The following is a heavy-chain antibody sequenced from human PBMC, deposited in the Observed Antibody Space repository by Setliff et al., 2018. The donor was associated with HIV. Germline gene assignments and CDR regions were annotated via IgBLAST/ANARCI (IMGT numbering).Heavy chain of an antibody. D-gene: IGHD6-13*01. CDR2: ISGSGGSP. CDR1: GLTFSSYA. CDR3: AKDQSSSWTTGLDY. V-gene: IGHV3-23*01. Sequence: PGGSLRLSCAASGLTFSSYAMSWVRQAPGKGLEWVSSISGSGGSPYYADSVKGRFTISRDNSKNTLYLQMNSLRAEDTAVYYCAKDQSSSWTTGLDYWGQGALVTVSS. J-gene: IGHJ4*02.